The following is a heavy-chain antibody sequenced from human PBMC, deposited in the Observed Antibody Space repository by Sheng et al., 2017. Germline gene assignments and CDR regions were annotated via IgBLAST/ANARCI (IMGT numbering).Heavy chain of an antibody. V-gene: IGHV3-30*18. CDR1: GFTFSSYA. D-gene: IGHD5-18*01. CDR3: AKDGEYNYAYPDY. Sequence: QVHLVESGGGVVQPGRSLRLSCAASGFTFSSYAMHWVRQAPGKGLEWVALISYDGSNKYYADSVKGRFTISRDNSKNTLYLQMNSLRAEDTAVFYCAKDGEYNYAYPDYWGQGTLVT. CDR2: ISYDGSNK. J-gene: IGHJ4*02.